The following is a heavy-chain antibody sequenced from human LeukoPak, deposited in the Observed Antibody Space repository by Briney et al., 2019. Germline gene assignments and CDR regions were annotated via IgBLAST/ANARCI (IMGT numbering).Heavy chain of an antibody. CDR3: ARAVGYCSSTSCYGFDY. J-gene: IGHJ4*02. CDR2: IYYSGST. V-gene: IGHV4-30-4*01. CDR1: GGSISSGDYY. D-gene: IGHD2-2*01. Sequence: PSETLSLTRTVAGGSISSGDYYGSWIRQPPGKGLEWIGYIYYSGSTYYNPSLKSRVTISVDTSKNQFSLKLSSVTAADTAVHYCARAVGYCSSTSCYGFDYWGQGTLVTVSS.